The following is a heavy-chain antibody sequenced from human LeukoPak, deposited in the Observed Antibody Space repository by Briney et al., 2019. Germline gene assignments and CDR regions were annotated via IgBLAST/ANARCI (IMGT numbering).Heavy chain of an antibody. D-gene: IGHD2-2*01. Sequence: ASVKVSCKASGYTFTGYYMHWVRQAHGQGLEWMGWINPNSGGTNYAQKFQGRVTMTRDTSISTAYMELSRLRSDDTAVYYCARGGYQLLPTDAFDIWGQGTMVTVSS. CDR1: GYTFTGYY. V-gene: IGHV1-2*02. CDR2: INPNSGGT. CDR3: ARGGYQLLPTDAFDI. J-gene: IGHJ3*02.